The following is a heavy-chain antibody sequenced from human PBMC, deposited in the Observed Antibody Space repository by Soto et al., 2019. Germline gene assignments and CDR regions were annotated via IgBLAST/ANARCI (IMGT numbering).Heavy chain of an antibody. J-gene: IGHJ6*02. CDR1: GFIISNYG. Sequence: GGSLRLSCAASGFIISNYGMHWVRQAPGKGLEWVSVFRYDGSQTLYADSVKGRFTISRDNAKNSLYLQMNSLRAEDTAVYYCARVGITIFGVVIDDPYYYYGMDVWGQGTTVTVSS. CDR3: ARVGITIFGVVIDDPYYYYGMDV. CDR2: FRYDGSQT. V-gene: IGHV3-33*01. D-gene: IGHD3-3*01.